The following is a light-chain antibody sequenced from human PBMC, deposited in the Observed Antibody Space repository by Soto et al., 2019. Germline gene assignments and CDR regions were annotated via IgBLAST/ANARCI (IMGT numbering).Light chain of an antibody. V-gene: IGKV3-20*01. J-gene: IGKJ5*01. CDR3: QQHGTSPIT. Sequence: EIVLTQSPATLSLSPGERATLSCRASQNIGNKVGWYQQKPGQAPRLLIYGASTRATGVPARFSGSGSGTDFTLTISRLEPEDFAVYYCQQHGTSPITFGQGTRLEIK. CDR2: GAS. CDR1: QNIGNK.